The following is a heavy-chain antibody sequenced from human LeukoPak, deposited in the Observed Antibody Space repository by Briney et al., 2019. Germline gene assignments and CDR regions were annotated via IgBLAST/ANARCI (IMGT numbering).Heavy chain of an antibody. CDR3: ASHDYYESSLGYYFGY. J-gene: IGHJ4*02. CDR1: GFTFSSYW. D-gene: IGHD3-22*01. CDR2: INSDGSST. V-gene: IGHV3-74*01. Sequence: GGSLRLSCAASGFTFSSYWMHWVRQAPGKGLVWVSRINSDGSSTTYADSVKGRFTISRDNSKNTVYLQMNSLRAEDTAVYYCASHDYYESSLGYYFGYWGQGTLVTVSS.